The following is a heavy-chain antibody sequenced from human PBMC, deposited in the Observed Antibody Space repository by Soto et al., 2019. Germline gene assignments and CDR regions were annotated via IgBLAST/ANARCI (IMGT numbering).Heavy chain of an antibody. D-gene: IGHD6-19*01. CDR2: IYYSGST. CDR1: GGSISSYY. CDR3: ARHRGSGWYGQLDY. Sequence: SETLSLTCTVSGGSISSYYWSWIRQPPGKGLEWIGYIYYSGSTYYNPSLKSRVTISVDTSKNQFSLKLSSVTAADTAVYYCARHRGSGWYGQLDYWGQGTLVTVSS. J-gene: IGHJ4*02. V-gene: IGHV4-59*04.